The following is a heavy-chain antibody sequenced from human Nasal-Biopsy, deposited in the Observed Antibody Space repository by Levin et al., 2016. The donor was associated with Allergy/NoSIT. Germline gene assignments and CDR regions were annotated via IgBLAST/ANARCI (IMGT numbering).Heavy chain of an antibody. CDR3: AREDAYYYYMDV. V-gene: IGHV3-48*02. J-gene: IGHJ6*03. Sequence: GGSLRLSCTASGFTLSSYSMNWVRQAPGKGLEWVSHIGSGSSTEYADSVRGRFTISRDNAKNSLYLQMDSLRDEDTAVYYCAREDAYYYYMDVWGKGTTVTVSS. CDR1: GFTLSSYS. CDR2: IGSGSST.